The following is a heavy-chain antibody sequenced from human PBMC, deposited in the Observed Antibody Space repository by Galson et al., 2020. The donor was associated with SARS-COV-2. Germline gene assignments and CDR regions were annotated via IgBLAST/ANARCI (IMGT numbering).Heavy chain of an antibody. J-gene: IGHJ6*02. CDR3: ATLIAVAGTSYYYGMDV. D-gene: IGHD6-19*01. CDR1: GFTFDDYA. CDR2: ISWNSGSI. V-gene: IGHV3-9*01. Sequence: SLKISCAASGFTFDDYAMHWVRQAPGKGLEWVSGISWNSGSIGYADSVKGRFTISRDNDKNSLYLQMNSLRAEDTALYYCATLIAVAGTSYYYGMDVWGQGTTVTVSS.